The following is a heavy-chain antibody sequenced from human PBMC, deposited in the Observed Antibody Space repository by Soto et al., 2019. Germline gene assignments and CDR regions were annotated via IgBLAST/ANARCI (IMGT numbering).Heavy chain of an antibody. V-gene: IGHV4-4*02. D-gene: IGHD1-1*01. CDR2: IYHSGTT. CDR1: SGSISSSNW. CDR3: ARVIAANWNDPLGFDY. Sequence: QVQLQESGPGLVKPSGTLSLTCAVSSGSISSSNWWSWVRQPPGKGLEWIGEIYHSGTTSYNPSLKSRVTISVDKSKNQFSLKLTSVTAADTAVYYCARVIAANWNDPLGFDYWGQGTLVTVSS. J-gene: IGHJ4*02.